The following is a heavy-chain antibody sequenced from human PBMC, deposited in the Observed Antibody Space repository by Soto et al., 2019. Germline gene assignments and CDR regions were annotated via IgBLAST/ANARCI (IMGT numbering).Heavy chain of an antibody. CDR3: ARSEWNGTAFDI. V-gene: IGHV2-70*11. CDR1: GFSLCTSGMC. J-gene: IGHJ3*02. Sequence: SGPTLVNPTQTLTLTCTFSGFSLCTSGMCVSWIRQPPGKALEWLARIDWDDDKYHSTSLKTRLTISKDTSKNQVVLTMTNMDPVDTATYYCARSEWNGTAFDIWGQGTMVTVSS. D-gene: IGHD1-1*01. CDR2: IDWDDDK.